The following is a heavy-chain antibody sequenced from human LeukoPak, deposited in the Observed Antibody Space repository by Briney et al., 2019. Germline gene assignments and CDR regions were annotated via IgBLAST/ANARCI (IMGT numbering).Heavy chain of an antibody. Sequence: GGSLRLSCAASGFTFSSYSMNWVRQAPGKGLEWVSSISSSSSYIYYADSVKGRFTISRDNAKNSLYLQMNSTRAEDTAVYYCARGGVYSQGFDYWGQGTLVTVSS. V-gene: IGHV3-21*01. CDR3: ARGGVYSQGFDY. D-gene: IGHD5/OR15-5a*01. CDR1: GFTFSSYS. J-gene: IGHJ4*02. CDR2: ISSSSSYI.